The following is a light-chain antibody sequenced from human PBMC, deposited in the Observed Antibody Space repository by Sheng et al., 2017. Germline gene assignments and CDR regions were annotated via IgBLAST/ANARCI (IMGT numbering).Light chain of an antibody. Sequence: DIQMTQTPATLSASVGDRVTITCRASQSISSWLAWYQQKPGNAPKLLIYKASNLQSGVPRQGSAAVDLGQNSLSTISSLQPDDFATYFCQKLDGYPLAFGGGTKVEIK. CDR3: QKLDGYPLA. V-gene: IGKV1-5*03. CDR1: QSISSW. J-gene: IGKJ4*01. CDR2: KAS.